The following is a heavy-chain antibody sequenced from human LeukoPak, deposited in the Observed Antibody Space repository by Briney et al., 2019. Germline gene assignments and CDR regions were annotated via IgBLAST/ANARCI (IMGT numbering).Heavy chain of an antibody. CDR3: ARWLGLVGGDAFDI. Sequence: SQTLSLTCIVSGGSIGTGDFYWSWIRQSAGKELEWIGRIYTSGSADYNPSLKSRVTISVDRSKNQFSLRLTSVTAADTAVYYCARWLGLVGGDAFDIWGQGTMVTVSS. V-gene: IGHV4-61*02. J-gene: IGHJ3*02. CDR2: IYTSGSA. CDR1: GGSIGTGDFY. D-gene: IGHD2-2*01.